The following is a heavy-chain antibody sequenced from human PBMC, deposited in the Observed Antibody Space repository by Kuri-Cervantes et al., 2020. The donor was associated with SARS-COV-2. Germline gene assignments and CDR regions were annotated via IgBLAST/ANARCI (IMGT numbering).Heavy chain of an antibody. D-gene: IGHD4-11*01. J-gene: IGHJ4*02. CDR1: GFSPTTSGMC. Sequence: SGPTLLNPTHTHTLTCTFSGFSPTTSGMCVAWIRLPQGKSLEWLAGMYWHDDKYYKTSLNTRLSIPKVTSNGQVVLIMTNMDPVDTATYYCVRIRAATVIADYWGQGTLVTVSS. CDR2: MYWHDDK. CDR3: VRIRAATVIADY. V-gene: IGHV2-70*11.